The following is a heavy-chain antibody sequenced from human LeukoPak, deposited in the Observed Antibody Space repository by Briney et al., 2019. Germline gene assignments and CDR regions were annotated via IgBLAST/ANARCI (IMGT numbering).Heavy chain of an antibody. J-gene: IGHJ4*02. CDR2: IDHTGIT. CDR1: DDSITIYY. V-gene: IGHV4-59*01. CDR3: ARVTGYMIEDYFDY. Sequence: PSETLSLTCTVSDDSITIYYWSWIRQPPGKGLEWIGYIDHTGITNYNPSLNSRVTISVDTSKNQFSLRLRSVTAADTAVYYCARVTGYMIEDYFDYWGQGTLVTVSS. D-gene: IGHD3-22*01.